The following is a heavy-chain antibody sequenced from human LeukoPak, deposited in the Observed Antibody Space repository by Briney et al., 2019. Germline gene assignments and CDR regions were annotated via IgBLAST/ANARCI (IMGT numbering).Heavy chain of an antibody. V-gene: IGHV4-34*01. CDR1: DGSFSGYY. CDR2: IDHSGST. J-gene: IGHJ5*02. Sequence: PSETLSLTCAVYDGSFSGYYWSWIRQPPGKGLEWIGEIDHSGSTNYNPSLKSRVTISVDTSKNQFSLKLSSVTAADTAVYYCARAGYSSGWYRFDPWGQGTLVTVSS. CDR3: ARAGYSSGWYRFDP. D-gene: IGHD6-19*01.